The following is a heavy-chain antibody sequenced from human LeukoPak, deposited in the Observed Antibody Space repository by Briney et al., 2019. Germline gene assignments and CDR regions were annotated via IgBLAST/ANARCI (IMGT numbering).Heavy chain of an antibody. CDR2: FTPGGAST. CDR1: GFTFSSYG. D-gene: IGHD3-22*01. V-gene: IGHV3-23*01. Sequence: GGSLRLSCAASGFTFSSYGMSWVRQAPGQGLEWVSFFTPGGASTSYADSVKGRFTISRDNPRNTLYMQMNSLRDEDTALYYCAVMHGYYDGSGYWVQWGQGTLVTVSS. CDR3: AVMHGYYDGSGYWVQ. J-gene: IGHJ4*02.